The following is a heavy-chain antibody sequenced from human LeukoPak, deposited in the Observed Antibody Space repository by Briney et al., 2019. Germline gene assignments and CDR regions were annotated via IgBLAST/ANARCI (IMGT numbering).Heavy chain of an antibody. J-gene: IGHJ5*02. V-gene: IGHV1-8*03. Sequence: ASVKVSCKASGYTFTSYDINWVRQATGQGLEWMGWMNPNSGNTGYAQKFQGRVTITRNTSISTAYMELSSLRSEDTAVYYCARVPGGGLPYWFDPWGQGTLVTVSS. CDR2: MNPNSGNT. CDR3: ARVPGGGLPYWFDP. D-gene: IGHD2-15*01. CDR1: GYTFTSYD.